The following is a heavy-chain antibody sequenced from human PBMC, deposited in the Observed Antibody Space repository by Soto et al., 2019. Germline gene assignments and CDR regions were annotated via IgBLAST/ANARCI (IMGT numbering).Heavy chain of an antibody. Sequence: SGPTLVNPTQTLTLTCTFSGFSLSTSGVGVGWIRQPPGKALEWLALIYWDDDKRYSPSLKSRLTITKGTSKNQVVLTMTNMDPVDTATYYCAHMGNYGGNSGLYFDYWGQGTLVTVSS. J-gene: IGHJ4*02. CDR1: GFSLSTSGVG. D-gene: IGHD4-17*01. V-gene: IGHV2-5*02. CDR2: IYWDDDK. CDR3: AHMGNYGGNSGLYFDY.